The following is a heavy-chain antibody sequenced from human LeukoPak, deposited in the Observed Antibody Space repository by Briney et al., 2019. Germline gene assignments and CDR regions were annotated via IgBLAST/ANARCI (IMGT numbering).Heavy chain of an antibody. Sequence: PSETLSLTCAVYGGSFSGYYWSWIRQPPGKGLEWIGEINHSGSTNYNPSLKSRVTISVDTSKNQFSLKLSSVTAADTAVYYCARLGYCSGGSCRSDNWFDPWGQGTLVTVSS. CDR2: INHSGST. J-gene: IGHJ5*02. CDR1: GGSFSGYY. V-gene: IGHV4-34*01. D-gene: IGHD2-15*01. CDR3: ARLGYCSGGSCRSDNWFDP.